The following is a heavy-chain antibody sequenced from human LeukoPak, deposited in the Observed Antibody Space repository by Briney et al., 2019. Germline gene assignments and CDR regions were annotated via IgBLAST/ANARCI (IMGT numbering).Heavy chain of an antibody. D-gene: IGHD3-16*01. Sequence: GGSLRLSCAASGFTFSSYWMNWARQAPGKGLEWVASINHNGNVNYYVDSVKGRFTISRDNAKNSLYLQMSNLRAEDTAVYYCARDRGRFGMDVWGQGTTVTVSS. J-gene: IGHJ6*02. CDR1: GFTFSSYW. CDR3: ARDRGRFGMDV. CDR2: INHNGNVN. V-gene: IGHV3-7*03.